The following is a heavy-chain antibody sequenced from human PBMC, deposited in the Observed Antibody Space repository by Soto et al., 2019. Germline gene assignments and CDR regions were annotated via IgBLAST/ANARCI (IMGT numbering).Heavy chain of an antibody. J-gene: IGHJ5*02. D-gene: IGHD6-19*01. Sequence: PSETLSLTCAVYGGSFSGCYWSWIRQPPGKGLEGIGEINHSGSTNYNPSLKSRVTISVDTSKNQFCLKLSSVTAADTAVYYCARGLGSGWYGVWFDPWGQRTLVTVSS. CDR1: GGSFSGCY. CDR3: ARGLGSGWYGVWFDP. CDR2: INHSGST. V-gene: IGHV4-34*01.